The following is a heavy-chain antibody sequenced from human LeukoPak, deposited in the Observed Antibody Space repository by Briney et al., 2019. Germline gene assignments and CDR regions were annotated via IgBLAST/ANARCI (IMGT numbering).Heavy chain of an antibody. CDR1: GGSFSGYY. V-gene: IGHV4-34*01. Sequence: SETRSLTCAVYGGSFSGYYWSWIRQPPGKGLEWIGEINHSGSTNYNPSLKSRVTISVDTSKSQFSLNLSSVTSADTAVYYCARRSGYDLSRFDSWGQGALVTVSS. CDR2: INHSGST. D-gene: IGHD5-12*01. CDR3: ARRSGYDLSRFDS. J-gene: IGHJ4*02.